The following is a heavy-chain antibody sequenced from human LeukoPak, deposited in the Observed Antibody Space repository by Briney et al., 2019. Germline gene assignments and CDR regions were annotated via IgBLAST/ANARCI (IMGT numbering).Heavy chain of an antibody. V-gene: IGHV1-69*01. CDR1: GGTFSSYA. J-gene: IGHJ3*02. Sequence: ASVKVSCKASGGTFSSYALSWVRQAPGQRLEWIGGRIPVFGTSNYAQNFQGRVTITADESTSTAYMELSSLRSEDTAVYYCTTQPGGDANAGFDIWGQGSMVTVSA. CDR2: RIPVFGTS. D-gene: IGHD2-21*02. CDR3: TTQPGGDANAGFDI.